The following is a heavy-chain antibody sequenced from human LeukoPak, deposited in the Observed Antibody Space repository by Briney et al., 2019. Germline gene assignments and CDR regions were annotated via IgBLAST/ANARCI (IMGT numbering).Heavy chain of an antibody. CDR2: INHSGST. J-gene: IGHJ4*02. D-gene: IGHD6-25*01. V-gene: IGHV4-34*01. Sequence: PSETLSLTCAVYGGSFSGYYWSWIRQPPGKGLEWIGEINHSGSTNYNPSLKSRVTISEDTSKNQFSLKLSSVTAADTAVYYCARRTYPRLFDYWGQGTLVTVSS. CDR1: GGSFSGYY. CDR3: ARRTYPRLFDY.